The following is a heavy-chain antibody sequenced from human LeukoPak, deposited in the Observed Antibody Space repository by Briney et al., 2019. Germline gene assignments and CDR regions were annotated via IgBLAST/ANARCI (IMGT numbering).Heavy chain of an antibody. J-gene: IGHJ5*02. D-gene: IGHD6-13*01. V-gene: IGHV1-18*01. Sequence: ASVKVSCKASGYTFTTYAMNWVRQAPGQGLEWIGWISAYNGNTSYAQKLQGRVTMTTDTSTSTAYMELRSLRSDDTAVYYCARDWWTIAADYSWFDPWGQGTLVTVSS. CDR2: ISAYNGNT. CDR3: ARDWWTIAADYSWFDP. CDR1: GYTFTTYA.